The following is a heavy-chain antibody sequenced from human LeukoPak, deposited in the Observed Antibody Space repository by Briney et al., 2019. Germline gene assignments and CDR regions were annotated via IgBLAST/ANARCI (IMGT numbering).Heavy chain of an antibody. D-gene: IGHD6-6*01. CDR3: ARGGHSSSETDY. V-gene: IGHV3-21*01. J-gene: IGHJ4*02. Sequence: PGGSLRLSCAASGFTFSSYSMNWVRQAPGKGLEWVSSISSSSSYIYYADSVKGRFTISRDNAKNSLYLQMNSLRAEDTAVYYCARGGHSSSETDYWGQGTLVTVSS. CDR2: ISSSSSYI. CDR1: GFTFSSYS.